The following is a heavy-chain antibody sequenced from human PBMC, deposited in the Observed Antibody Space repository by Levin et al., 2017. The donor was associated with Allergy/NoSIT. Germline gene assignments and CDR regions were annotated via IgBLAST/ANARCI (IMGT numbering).Heavy chain of an antibody. CDR3: ARELGGWNDPLDY. CDR2: ISSSSSTI. J-gene: IGHJ4*02. CDR1: GFTFSSYS. Sequence: PGGSLRLSCAASGFTFSSYSMNWVRQAPGKGLEWVSYISSSSSTIYYADSVKGRFTISRDNAKNSLYLQMNSLRAEDTAVYYCARELGGWNDPLDYWGQGTLVTVSS. V-gene: IGHV3-48*01. D-gene: IGHD1-1*01.